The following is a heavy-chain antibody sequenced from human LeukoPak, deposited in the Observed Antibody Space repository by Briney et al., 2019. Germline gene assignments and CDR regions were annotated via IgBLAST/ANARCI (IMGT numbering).Heavy chain of an antibody. D-gene: IGHD5-18*01. CDR2: ISGSGGRT. CDR3: AKEGYSYGHFDY. CDR1: GFTFSSYA. J-gene: IGHJ4*02. Sequence: GSLRLSCAASGFTFSSYAMSWVRQAPGKGLEWVSAISGSGGRTYYADSVKGRFTISRDNSKNTLYLQMNSLGAEDTAVYYCAKEGYSYGHFDYWGQGTLVTVSS. V-gene: IGHV3-23*01.